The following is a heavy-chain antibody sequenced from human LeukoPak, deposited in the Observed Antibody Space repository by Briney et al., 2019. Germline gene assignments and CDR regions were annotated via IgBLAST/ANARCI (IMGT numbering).Heavy chain of an antibody. D-gene: IGHD4-17*01. Sequence: PGGSLRLSCAASGFTFSSYWMSWVRQAPGKGLEWVANIKQDGSEKYYVDSVKGRFTISRDNAKNSLYLQTNSLRAEDTAVYYCARMGGYGDPYYYGMDVWGQGTTVTVTS. J-gene: IGHJ6*02. V-gene: IGHV3-7*01. CDR2: IKQDGSEK. CDR1: GFTFSSYW. CDR3: ARMGGYGDPYYYGMDV.